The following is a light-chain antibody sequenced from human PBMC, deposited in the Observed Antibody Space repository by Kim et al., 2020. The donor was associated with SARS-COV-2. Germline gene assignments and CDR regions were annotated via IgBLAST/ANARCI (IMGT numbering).Light chain of an antibody. V-gene: IGLV2-14*04. Sequence: GQSITISCPGTSSDVGGYIYVSWYQQHPGKAPKLMIYDLSKRPSGVSNRFSGSKSGNTASLTISGLQAEDEADYYCSSYTSSSTLVFGGGTQLTVL. CDR3: SSYTSSSTLV. CDR2: DLS. CDR1: SSDVGGYIY. J-gene: IGLJ2*01.